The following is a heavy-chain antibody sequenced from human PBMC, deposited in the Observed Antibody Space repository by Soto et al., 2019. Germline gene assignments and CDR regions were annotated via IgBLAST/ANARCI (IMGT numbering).Heavy chain of an antibody. CDR3: AGGSDYFYWDDY. D-gene: IGHD3-22*01. CDR2: INACNGNT. V-gene: IGHV1-18*01. Sequence: VALLKLSRTTSGYTYTIYVISCLRLAPGQGLEWMGWINACNGNTKYSQKFQGRVTMTRDTSASTAYMELSSLRSEDPAVYYCAGGSDYFYWDDYWGQGTLVTVSS. CDR1: GYTYTIYV. J-gene: IGHJ4*02.